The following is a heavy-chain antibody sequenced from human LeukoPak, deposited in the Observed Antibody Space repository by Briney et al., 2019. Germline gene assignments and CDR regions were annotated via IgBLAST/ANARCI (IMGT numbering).Heavy chain of an antibody. CDR3: ARESISGGWFDP. J-gene: IGHJ5*02. CDR2: IYHSGIT. V-gene: IGHV4-30-2*05. Sequence: SETLSLTCSVSGGSISSGGYYWSWIRQPPWKGLEWIGSIYHSGITYYNPSLKSRVTISVDTSKNQFSLKLSSVTAADTALYYCARESISGGWFDPWGQGTLVTVSS. CDR1: GGSISSGGYY. D-gene: IGHD6-6*01.